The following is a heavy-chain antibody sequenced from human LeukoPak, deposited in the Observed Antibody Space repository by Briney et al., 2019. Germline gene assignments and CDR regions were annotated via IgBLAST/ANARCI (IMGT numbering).Heavy chain of an antibody. CDR1: GFTFSSYA. D-gene: IGHD2-8*01. CDR2: FGSSSGTI. J-gene: IGHJ4*02. V-gene: IGHV3-48*04. Sequence: GGSLRLSCAASGFTFSSYAMSWIRQAPGKGLEWVSYFGSSSGTIHYADSVRGRFTISRDNAKMSLYLQMNSLRVEDTAVYYCARSNGLRYFDRWGQGTLVTVSS. CDR3: ARSNGLRYFDR.